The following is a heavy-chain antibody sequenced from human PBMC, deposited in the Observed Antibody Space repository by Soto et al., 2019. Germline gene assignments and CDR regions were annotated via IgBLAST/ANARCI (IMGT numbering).Heavy chain of an antibody. CDR1: GGSISSYY. CDR3: ARRVAVAGSKTTNAFDI. CDR2: IYYSGST. V-gene: IGHV4-59*08. D-gene: IGHD6-19*01. J-gene: IGHJ3*02. Sequence: SETLSLTCTVSGGSISSYYWSWIQQPPGKGLEWIGYIYYSGSTNYNPSLKSRVTISVDTSKNQFSLKLSSVTAADTAVFYCARRVAVAGSKTTNAFDIWGQGTMVTVS.